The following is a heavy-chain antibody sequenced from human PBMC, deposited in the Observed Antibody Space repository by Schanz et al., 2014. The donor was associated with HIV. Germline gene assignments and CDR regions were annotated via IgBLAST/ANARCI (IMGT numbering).Heavy chain of an antibody. J-gene: IGHJ4*02. Sequence: QVPLVESGGGVVQPGRSLRLSCTASGFTFSNYGMHWVRQAPGKGLEGVAAIWYDGSNKFYADSVKGRFTISRDNSKNTLYLQMNNLRAEDTAVYGCARQGLRFSFWLDYWGQGTPVTVS. D-gene: IGHD4-17*01. CDR2: IWYDGSNK. V-gene: IGHV3-33*01. CDR3: ARQGLRFSFWLDY. CDR1: GFTFSNYG.